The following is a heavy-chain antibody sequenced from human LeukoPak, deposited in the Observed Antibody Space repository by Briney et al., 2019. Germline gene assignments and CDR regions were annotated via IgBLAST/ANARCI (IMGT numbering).Heavy chain of an antibody. CDR2: ISGNGGST. J-gene: IGHJ4*02. CDR3: AKHATEGGSSSTSSWDY. D-gene: IGHD2-2*01. CDR1: GFTFSDFG. V-gene: IGHV3-64*02. Sequence: GGSLRLSCAVSGFTFSDFGMHWVRQAPGKGLEYVAAISGNGGSTYHAASVRGRFTISRDNSKNMLYLQMGSLRAEDTAIYYCAKHATEGGSSSTSSWDYWGQGTLVTVSS.